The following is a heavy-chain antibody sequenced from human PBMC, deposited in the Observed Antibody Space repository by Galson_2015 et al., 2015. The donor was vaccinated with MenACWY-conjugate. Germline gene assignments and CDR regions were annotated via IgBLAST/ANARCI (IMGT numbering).Heavy chain of an antibody. CDR1: GLTFSSQW. J-gene: IGHJ6*02. V-gene: IGHV3-7*03. Sequence: SLRLPCAASGLTFSSQWMCWVRQAPGKGLEWVANINQDGSEEYYEDSMKGRFTISRDDAKNSLYLQMNSLRAEDTAVYYCARLPAGSEVRYFYGIDVWGQGTTVTVSS. D-gene: IGHD3-10*01. CDR2: INQDGSEE. CDR3: ARLPAGSEVRYFYGIDV.